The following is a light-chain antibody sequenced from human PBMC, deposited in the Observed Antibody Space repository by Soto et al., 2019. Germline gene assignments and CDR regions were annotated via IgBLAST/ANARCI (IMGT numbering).Light chain of an antibody. CDR2: DVT. V-gene: IGLV2-14*01. CDR3: SSFTSDINYV. J-gene: IGLJ1*01. Sequence: QSVLTQPSSVSGSPGQSITISCTGTSSDVGGYNSVSWYRQDAGKDRKLMIYDVTNRPSGVSNRFSGSKFGKTASLTISGLQAEDEADYYCSSFTSDINYVFATGTQLTVL. CDR1: SSDVGGYNS.